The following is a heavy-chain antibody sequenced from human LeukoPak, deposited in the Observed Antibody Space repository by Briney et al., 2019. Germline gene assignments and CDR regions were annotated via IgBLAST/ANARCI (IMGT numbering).Heavy chain of an antibody. Sequence: GGSLRLSCTTSGFTFSHYAMHWVRQAPGKGLEWVAVIWNDGSDKYYGDSVKGRFTISRDNSKKSVYLQLSSLRVEDTAVYYCAKDAERGFDFSNSLQSWGQGTLVTVSS. J-gene: IGHJ4*02. CDR3: AKDAERGFDFSNSLQS. V-gene: IGHV3-33*06. D-gene: IGHD4-11*01. CDR2: IWNDGSDK. CDR1: GFTFSHYA.